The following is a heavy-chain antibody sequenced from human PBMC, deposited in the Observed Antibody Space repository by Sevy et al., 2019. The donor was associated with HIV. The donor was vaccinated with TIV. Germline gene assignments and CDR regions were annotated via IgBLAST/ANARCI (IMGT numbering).Heavy chain of an antibody. CDR3: ARDLEQLFRKTRPDYYGMDV. V-gene: IGHV1-69*13. CDR2: IIPIFGTA. Sequence: ASVKVSRKASGGTFSSYAISWVRQAPGQGLEWMGGIIPIFGTANYAQKFQGRVTITADESTSTAYMELSSLRSEDTAVYYCARDLEQLFRKTRPDYYGMDVWGQGTTVTISS. CDR1: GGTFSSYA. D-gene: IGHD6-6*01. J-gene: IGHJ6*02.